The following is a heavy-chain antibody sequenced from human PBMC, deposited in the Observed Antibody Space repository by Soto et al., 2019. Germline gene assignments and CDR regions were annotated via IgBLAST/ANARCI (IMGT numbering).Heavy chain of an antibody. CDR3: ARVGTTVDAFDI. J-gene: IGHJ3*02. D-gene: IGHD4-17*01. V-gene: IGHV3-21*01. Sequence: EVQLVESGGGLVKPGGSLRLSCAASGFTFSSYSMNWVRQAPGKGLEWVSSISSSSSYIYYADSVKGRFTISRDNAKNSLYLQMNSLRAEDTAVYYCARVGTTVDAFDICGQGTMVTVSS. CDR2: ISSSSSYI. CDR1: GFTFSSYS.